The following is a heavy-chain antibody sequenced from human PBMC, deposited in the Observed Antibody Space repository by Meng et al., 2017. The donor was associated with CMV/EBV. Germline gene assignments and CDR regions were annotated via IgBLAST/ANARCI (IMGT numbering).Heavy chain of an antibody. Sequence: GESLKISCAASGFTFSSYEMNWVRQAPGKGLEWVSYISSSGSTIYYADSVKGRFTISRDNAKNTLWLQMNNLRADDTAVYYCALPGQTGGYCTSWGQGARVTVSS. CDR2: ISSSGSTI. V-gene: IGHV3-48*03. J-gene: IGHJ5*02. CDR1: GFTFSSYE. CDR3: ALPGQTGGYCTS. D-gene: IGHD1-26*01.